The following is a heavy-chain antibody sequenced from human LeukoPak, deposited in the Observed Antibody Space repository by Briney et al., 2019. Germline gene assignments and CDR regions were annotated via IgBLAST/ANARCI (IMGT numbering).Heavy chain of an antibody. Sequence: SETLSLTCTVYGGSFSGYYWSWIRQPPGKGLEWIGEINHSGSTNYNPSLKSRVTISVDTSKNQFSLKLSSVTAADTAVYYCARKRGLRWGYFDYWGQGTLVTVSS. D-gene: IGHD5-12*01. CDR1: GGSFSGYY. CDR3: ARKRGLRWGYFDY. CDR2: INHSGST. J-gene: IGHJ4*02. V-gene: IGHV4-34*01.